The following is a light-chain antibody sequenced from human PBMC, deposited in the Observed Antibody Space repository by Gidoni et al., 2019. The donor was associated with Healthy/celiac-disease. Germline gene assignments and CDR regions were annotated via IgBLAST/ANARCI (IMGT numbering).Light chain of an antibody. CDR3: QQYNNWPALT. CDR1: QSVSSN. J-gene: IGKJ4*01. Sequence: EIVMTQSPATLSVPPGERATLSCRASQSVSSNLAWYQQKPGQAPRRLIYGASTRATGIPARFSGSGSGTEFTLTISSLQSEDFAVYYCQQYNNWPALTFGGGTKVEIK. CDR2: GAS. V-gene: IGKV3-15*01.